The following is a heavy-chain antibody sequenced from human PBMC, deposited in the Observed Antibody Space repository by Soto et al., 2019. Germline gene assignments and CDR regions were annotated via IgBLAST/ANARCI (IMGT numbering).Heavy chain of an antibody. CDR1: GGSISISNW. D-gene: IGHD1-26*01. Sequence: QVQLQESGPGLVKPSETLSLTCAVSGGSISISNWWSWVRQTPGKGLEWIGQIHHSGSTNYSPSLTSRVPISVDKSQNQFSLKMISVTAADTAVYYCARGGYYFYMDVWGKGTTVTVSS. CDR3: ARGGYYFYMDV. CDR2: IHHSGST. V-gene: IGHV4-4*02. J-gene: IGHJ6*03.